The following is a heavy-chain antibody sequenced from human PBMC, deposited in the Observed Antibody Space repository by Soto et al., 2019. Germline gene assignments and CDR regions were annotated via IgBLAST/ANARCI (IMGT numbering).Heavy chain of an antibody. CDR1: GFTFSSYG. Sequence: QVQLVESGGGVVQPGRSLRLSCAASGFTFSSYGMHWVRQAPGKGLEWVAVISYDGSNKYYADSVKGRFTISRDNSKNTLYLQMNSLRAEDTAVYYCAKGISGVFGVGDYFDYWGQGTLVTVSS. CDR2: ISYDGSNK. J-gene: IGHJ4*02. V-gene: IGHV3-30*18. D-gene: IGHD3-3*01. CDR3: AKGISGVFGVGDYFDY.